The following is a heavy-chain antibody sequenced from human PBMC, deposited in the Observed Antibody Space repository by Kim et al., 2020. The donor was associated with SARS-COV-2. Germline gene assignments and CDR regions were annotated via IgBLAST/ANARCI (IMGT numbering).Heavy chain of an antibody. D-gene: IGHD3-16*01. CDR3: VRDLRSSSYYFDY. J-gene: IGHJ4*02. Sequence: YIPSLSRRISVSVDTSKSQFSLQLTSVTAADTALYYCVRDLRSSSYYFDYWGQGILVTVSS. V-gene: IGHV4-31*02.